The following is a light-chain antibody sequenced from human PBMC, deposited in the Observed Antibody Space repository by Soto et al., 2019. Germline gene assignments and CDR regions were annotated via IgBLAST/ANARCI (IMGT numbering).Light chain of an antibody. Sequence: DIVMTQSPLSLPVTPGEPASISCRSSQSLRHSIGYNYLDWYLQKPGQSPQLLISLGSNRASGVPDRFSGSGSGTNSTLKISRVEAEDVGIYYCMQALQTPITFGPGTKVDIK. J-gene: IGKJ3*01. CDR1: QSLRHSIGYNY. CDR3: MQALQTPIT. V-gene: IGKV2-28*01. CDR2: LGS.